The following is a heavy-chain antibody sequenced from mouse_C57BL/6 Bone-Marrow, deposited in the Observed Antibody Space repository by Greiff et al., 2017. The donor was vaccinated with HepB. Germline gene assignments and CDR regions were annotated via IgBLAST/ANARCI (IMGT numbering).Heavy chain of an antibody. CDR3: RNTTVVDAMDY. D-gene: IGHD1-1*01. CDR1: GYTFTSSG. V-gene: IGHV1-81*01. CDR2: IYPRSGNT. Sequence: QVQLQQSGAELSRPGASVKLSCRASGYTFTSSGIRWVKRRTGQGLGWIGEIYPRSGNTYYNEKFKGKATLTADKSSSTAYMELRSLTSEDSAVYFCRNTTVVDAMDYWGQGTPVTVSS. J-gene: IGHJ4*01.